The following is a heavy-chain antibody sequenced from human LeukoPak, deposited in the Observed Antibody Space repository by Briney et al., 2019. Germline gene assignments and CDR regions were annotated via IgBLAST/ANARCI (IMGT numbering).Heavy chain of an antibody. D-gene: IGHD2-8*01. Sequence: GESLKISCKGSGYSFTSYWIGWVRQMPGKGLEWMGIIYPDDSDTKYSPSFQGQVTISADKSISTAYLQWSSLEASDTAMYYCARLAFCTNAVCFSNYYYSMDVWGSGTTVTVSS. CDR1: GYSFTSYW. J-gene: IGHJ6*03. CDR3: ARLAFCTNAVCFSNYYYSMDV. V-gene: IGHV5-51*01. CDR2: IYPDDSDT.